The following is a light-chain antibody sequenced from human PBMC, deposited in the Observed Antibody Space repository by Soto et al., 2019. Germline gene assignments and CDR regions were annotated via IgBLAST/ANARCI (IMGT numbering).Light chain of an antibody. CDR3: QHYDTLPAVT. V-gene: IGKV1-33*01. Sequence: DIQMTQSPSSLSSSVGDRVTITCQASQDISKNLNWYQQKPGKAPNLLIYDASNLQTGVPSRFSGSGSETDFIFTISSLQPEDFGTYFCQHYDTLPAVTFGGGTKVETK. CDR1: QDISKN. J-gene: IGKJ4*01. CDR2: DAS.